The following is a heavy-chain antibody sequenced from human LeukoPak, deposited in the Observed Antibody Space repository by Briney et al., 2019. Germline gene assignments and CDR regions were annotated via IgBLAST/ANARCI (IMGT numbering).Heavy chain of an antibody. V-gene: IGHV4-4*07. CDR3: SRGGSGSYASFDC. D-gene: IGHD1-26*01. CDR1: GGSISNYY. CDR2: IYTNGST. J-gene: IGHJ4*02. Sequence: PSETLSLTCTVSGGSISNYYWSWIRQPAGKGLEWIGRIYTNGSTNYNPSLKSRVTISVDKSKNQFSLKLSSVTAADTAVYHCSRGGSGSYASFDCWGQGTLVTVSS.